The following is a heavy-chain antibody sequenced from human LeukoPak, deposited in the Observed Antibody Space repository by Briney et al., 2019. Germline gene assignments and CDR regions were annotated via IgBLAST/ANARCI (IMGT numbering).Heavy chain of an antibody. D-gene: IGHD1-1*01. CDR3: AKSLFTSATGTGRAFHI. V-gene: IGHV3-23*01. CDR2: ISASGDVT. J-gene: IGHJ3*02. CDR1: GFTFSKFP. Sequence: GSLRLSCAASGFTFSKFPMGWVRQAPGGGLEWVSAISASGDVTFYADSLRGRFTISRDNSKSTLYLQMNGLRAEDTAIFYCAKSLFTSATGTGRAFHIWGQGTRVTVSS.